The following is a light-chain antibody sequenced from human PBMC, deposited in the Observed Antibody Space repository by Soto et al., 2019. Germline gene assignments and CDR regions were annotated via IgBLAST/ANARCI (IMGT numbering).Light chain of an antibody. V-gene: IGKV3-15*01. CDR2: GAS. Sequence: EIVMTQSPATLSVSPGEGATLSCRASESVSSHLAWYQQKPGQAPRLLIHGASIRATGIPARFSGSGSGTDFTLTISRLEPEDFAVYYCQQYHTSPVTFGQGTKVDIK. J-gene: IGKJ1*01. CDR1: ESVSSH. CDR3: QQYHTSPVT.